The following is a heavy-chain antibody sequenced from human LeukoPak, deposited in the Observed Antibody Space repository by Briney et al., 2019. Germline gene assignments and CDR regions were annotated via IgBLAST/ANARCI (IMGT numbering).Heavy chain of an antibody. V-gene: IGHV4-4*07. CDR2: TDASGRT. CDR3: AGTPNPNYFDY. J-gene: IGHJ4*02. D-gene: IGHD2-8*01. Sequence: SETLSLTCTVSDGSISSYYWNWIRRPAGKGLEWIGRTDASGRTNYNPSLKSRVTMSVDTSKNQFSLKLSSVTAADTAVYYCAGTPNPNYFDYWGQGALVTVSS. CDR1: DGSISSYY.